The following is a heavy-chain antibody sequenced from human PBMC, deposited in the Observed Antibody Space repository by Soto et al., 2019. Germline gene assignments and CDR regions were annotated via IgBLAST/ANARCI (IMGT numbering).Heavy chain of an antibody. CDR1: GFTFSSYA. CDR3: AKREGGSVVVVAAEAFLFGY. V-gene: IGHV3-23*01. CDR2: ISGSGGST. J-gene: IGHJ4*02. D-gene: IGHD2-15*01. Sequence: PGGSLRLSCAASGFTFSSYAMSWVRQAPGKGLEWVSAISGSGGSTYYADSVKGRFTISRDNSKNTLYLQMNSLRAEDTAVYYCAKREGGSVVVVAAEAFLFGYWGQGTLVTVSS.